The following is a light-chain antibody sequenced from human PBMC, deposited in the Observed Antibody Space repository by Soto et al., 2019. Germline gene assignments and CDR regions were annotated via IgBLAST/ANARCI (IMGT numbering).Light chain of an antibody. CDR1: QDLGKK. CDR2: GAS. CDR3: QQYDNWPPWT. J-gene: IGKJ1*01. Sequence: EIVMTQSPVTLSASPGERATLSCRASQDLGKKLAWYQQKSGQPPRLLIYGASTRATGVPARFSGSGSGTEFALTISGLQSEDFVVYYCQQYDNWPPWTFGQGTKVEIK. V-gene: IGKV3-15*01.